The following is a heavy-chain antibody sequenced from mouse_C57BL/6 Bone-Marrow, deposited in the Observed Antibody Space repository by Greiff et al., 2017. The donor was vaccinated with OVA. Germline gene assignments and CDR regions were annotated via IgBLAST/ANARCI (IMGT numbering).Heavy chain of an antibody. Sequence: QVQLQQSGAELARPGASVKLSCKASGYTFTSYGLSWVKQRTGQGLEWIGEIYPRSGNTYYNEKFKGKATLTADKSSSTAYMELRSLTSEDSAVYFCARERLRYPYYAMDYWGQGTSVTVSS. CDR2: IYPRSGNT. J-gene: IGHJ4*01. CDR3: ARERLRYPYYAMDY. D-gene: IGHD1-1*01. CDR1: GYTFTSYG. V-gene: IGHV1-81*01.